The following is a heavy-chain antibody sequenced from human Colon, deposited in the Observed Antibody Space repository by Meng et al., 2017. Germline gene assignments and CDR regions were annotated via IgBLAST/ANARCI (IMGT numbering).Heavy chain of an antibody. Sequence: GESLKISCKGSGYSFFGYWIGRVRQMPGKGLEWMGIVYPDDSKTRYSPTFQGQVTMSVDKSISTTYLQWGSLEASDTPMYFCTGLSSSLELSKTCLDYWGQGTLVTVSS. CDR3: TGLSSSLELSKTCLDY. D-gene: IGHD5-24*01. V-gene: IGHV5-51*01. CDR1: GYSFFGYW. J-gene: IGHJ4*02. CDR2: VYPDDSKT.